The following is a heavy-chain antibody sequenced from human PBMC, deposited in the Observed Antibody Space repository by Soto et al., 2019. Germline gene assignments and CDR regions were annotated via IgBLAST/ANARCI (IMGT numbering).Heavy chain of an antibody. V-gene: IGHV3-7*01. Sequence: EVQLVESGGGLVQRGGSLRLSCAGSGFTFRDYWMNWVRQAPGKGLEWVANINQDGSQRYYVDSVKGRFTISRDNAKNSLYLEMNSLRAEDTAVYYCAKYTSVDDYWGQGTLVTVSS. CDR2: INQDGSQR. D-gene: IGHD3-10*01. CDR3: AKYTSVDDY. CDR1: GFTFRDYW. J-gene: IGHJ4*02.